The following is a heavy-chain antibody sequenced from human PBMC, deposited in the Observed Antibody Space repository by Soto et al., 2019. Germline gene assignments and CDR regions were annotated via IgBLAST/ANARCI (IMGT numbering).Heavy chain of an antibody. D-gene: IGHD6-19*01. CDR3: ASVKASGWLNWFDP. V-gene: IGHV1-18*01. CDR1: GYTFTSYG. Sequence: VASVKVSCKASGYTFTSYGISWVRQAPGQGLEWMGWISAYNGNTNYAQKLQGRVTMTTDTSTSTAYMELRSLRSDDTAVYYCASVKASGWLNWFDPWGQGTLVTVSS. J-gene: IGHJ5*02. CDR2: ISAYNGNT.